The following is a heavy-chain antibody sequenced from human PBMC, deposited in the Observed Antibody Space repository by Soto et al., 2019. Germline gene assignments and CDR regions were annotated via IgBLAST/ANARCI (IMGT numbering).Heavy chain of an antibody. CDR3: ARDRLTIFGVVRVSDAFDI. V-gene: IGHV1-46*03. J-gene: IGHJ3*02. D-gene: IGHD3-3*01. CDR2: INPSGGST. Sequence: ASVKVSCKASGYTFTIYYMHLVRQAPGQGLEWMGIINPSGGSTSYAQKFQGRVTMTRDTSTSTVYMELSSLRSEDTAVYYCARDRLTIFGVVRVSDAFDIWGQGTMVTVSS. CDR1: GYTFTIYY.